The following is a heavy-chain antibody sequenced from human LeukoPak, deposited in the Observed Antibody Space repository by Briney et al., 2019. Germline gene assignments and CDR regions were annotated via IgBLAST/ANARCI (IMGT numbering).Heavy chain of an antibody. D-gene: IGHD3-3*01. CDR3: ARAITYYDFWSGYYGPNYYYYYMDV. Sequence: SETLSLTCTVSGGSISSGGYYWSWIRQHPGKGLEWIGYIYYSGSTYYNPSLKSRVTISVDTSKNQSSLKLSSVTAADTAVYYCARAITYYDFWSGYYGPNYYYYYMDVWGKGTTVTVSS. V-gene: IGHV4-31*03. CDR1: GGSISSGGYY. J-gene: IGHJ6*03. CDR2: IYYSGST.